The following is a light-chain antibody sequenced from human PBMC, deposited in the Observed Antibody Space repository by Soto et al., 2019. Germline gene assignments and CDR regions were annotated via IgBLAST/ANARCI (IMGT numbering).Light chain of an antibody. CDR1: QGIRDD. Sequence: AIEMTQSPSSLSACVGDRVTITCRASQGIRDDLGWYQQKPGKAPKLLIYGASTLQSGVPPRFSGSGSGTDFTLTISSLQPEDFATYYCLQDYDYPRTFGQGTKVEIK. V-gene: IGKV1-6*01. CDR2: GAS. J-gene: IGKJ1*01. CDR3: LQDYDYPRT.